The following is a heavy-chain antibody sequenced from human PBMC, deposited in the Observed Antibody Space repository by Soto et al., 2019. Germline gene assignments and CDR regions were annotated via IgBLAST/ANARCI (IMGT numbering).Heavy chain of an antibody. V-gene: IGHV3-33*01. CDR2: IYYDGSNE. J-gene: IGHJ3*02. CDR3: ARVDVVLAADAFDI. Sequence: QVQLVESGGGVVQPARSLRLSCAASEFTFSNFGMHWVRQAPGKGLEWVAVIYYDGSNEYYADSVKGRFTISRDNSKNTLYLQMNSLRAEDTAVYYCARVDVVLAADAFDIWGQGTMVTVSS. CDR1: EFTFSNFG. D-gene: IGHD2-15*01.